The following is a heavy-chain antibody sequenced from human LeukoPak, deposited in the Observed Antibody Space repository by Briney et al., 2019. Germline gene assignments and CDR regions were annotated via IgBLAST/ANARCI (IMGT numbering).Heavy chain of an antibody. V-gene: IGHV2-5*01. CDR3: SSGYYYGDFDY. CDR2: TYWNDYR. J-gene: IGHJ4*02. Sequence: SGPTLVKPTQPLTLTWTLSGFSVSTTGVDGGWIRQPPGKALEWLPLTYWNDYRRYSPSLKNRLTITKDTSNNQVVLTMTNMDPVDTATYYCSSGYYYGDFDYWGQGTLVTVSS. CDR1: GFSVSTTGVD. D-gene: IGHD3-22*01.